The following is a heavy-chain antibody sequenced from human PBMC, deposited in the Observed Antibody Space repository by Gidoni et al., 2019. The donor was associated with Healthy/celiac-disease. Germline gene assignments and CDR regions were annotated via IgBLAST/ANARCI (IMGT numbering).Heavy chain of an antibody. D-gene: IGHD3-3*01. V-gene: IGHV3-23*01. Sequence: EVQLLESGGGLVQPGGSLRLSCAASGLPFSSSAMSWVRQAPGKGVEWVSAISGSGGSTYYADSVKGRFTISRDNSKNTLYLQMNSLRAEDTAVYYCAKDGSPYDFWSARYYFDYWGQGTLVTVSS. CDR2: ISGSGGST. CDR3: AKDGSPYDFWSARYYFDY. CDR1: GLPFSSSA. J-gene: IGHJ4*02.